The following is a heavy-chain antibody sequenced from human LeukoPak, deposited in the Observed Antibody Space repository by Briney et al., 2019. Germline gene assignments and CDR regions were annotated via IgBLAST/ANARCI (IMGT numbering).Heavy chain of an antibody. CDR2: IRYDGSNK. D-gene: IGHD2-2*01. J-gene: IGHJ4*02. CDR1: GFTFSSYG. Sequence: GGSLRLSCAASGFTFSSYGMHWVRQAPGKGLGWVAFIRYDGSNKYYADSVKGRFTISRDNSKNTLYLQMNSLRAGDTAVYYCAKDLNRYQLLYYFDYWGQGTLVTVSS. V-gene: IGHV3-30*02. CDR3: AKDLNRYQLLYYFDY.